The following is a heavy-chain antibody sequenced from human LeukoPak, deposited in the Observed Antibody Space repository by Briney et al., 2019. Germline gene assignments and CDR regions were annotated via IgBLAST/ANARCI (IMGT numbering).Heavy chain of an antibody. CDR1: GDSDYSKSVV. CDR2: TYYRSKWYS. D-gene: IGHD6-19*01. V-gene: IGHV6-1*01. Sequence: SQTLSLTCALSGDSDYSKSVVWHWIRQSPSRGLEWLGRTYYRSKWYSDYAVSVKRRITINPDTSKNQFSLQLNSVTPEDTAVYYCARENYSCGWSHWYFDLRRRGTLVTVSS. J-gene: IGHJ2*01. CDR3: ARENYSCGWSHWYFDL.